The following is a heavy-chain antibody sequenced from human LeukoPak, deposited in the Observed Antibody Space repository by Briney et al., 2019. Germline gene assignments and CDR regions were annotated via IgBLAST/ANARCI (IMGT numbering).Heavy chain of an antibody. CDR1: GGSISSYY. V-gene: IGHV4-59*01. CDR2: IYYSGST. J-gene: IGHJ3*02. Sequence: SETLSLTCTVSGGSISSYYWSWIRQPPGKGLEWIGYIYYSGSTDYNPSLKSRVTISVDTSKNQFSLKLSSVTAADTAVYYCARSQESDYYDSSGYRRGSDAFDIWGQGTMVTVSS. CDR3: ARSQESDYYDSSGYRRGSDAFDI. D-gene: IGHD3-22*01.